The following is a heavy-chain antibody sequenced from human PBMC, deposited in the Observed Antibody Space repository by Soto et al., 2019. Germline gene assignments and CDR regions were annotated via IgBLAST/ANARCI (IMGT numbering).Heavy chain of an antibody. CDR2: ISGSGGST. CDR1: GFTFSSYA. D-gene: IGHD3-22*01. V-gene: IGHV3-23*01. Sequence: GGSLRLSCAASGFTFSSYAMSWVRQAPGKGLEWVSAISGSGGSTYYADSVKGRFTISRDNSKNTLYLQMNSLRAEDTAVYYCAKGIFRYYYDSSGYLRIPNDYWGQGTRVTVAS. CDR3: AKGIFRYYYDSSGYLRIPNDY. J-gene: IGHJ4*02.